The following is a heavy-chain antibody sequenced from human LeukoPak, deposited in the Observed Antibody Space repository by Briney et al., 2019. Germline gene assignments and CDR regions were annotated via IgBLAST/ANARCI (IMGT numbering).Heavy chain of an antibody. CDR3: ATPWLYGDYGPGDV. CDR1: GFTVSSNY. CDR2: IYSGGST. Sequence: GGSPRLSCAASGFTVSSNYMSWVRQAPGKGLEWVSVIYSGGSTYYAGSVKGRFTISRDNSKNTLYLQMSSLRAEDTAVYYCATPWLYGDYGPGDVWGQGTTVTVSS. D-gene: IGHD4-17*01. V-gene: IGHV3-66*01. J-gene: IGHJ6*02.